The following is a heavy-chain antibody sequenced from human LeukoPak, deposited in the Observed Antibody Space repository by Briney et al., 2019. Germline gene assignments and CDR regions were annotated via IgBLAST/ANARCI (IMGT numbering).Heavy chain of an antibody. CDR2: ISSSSSYI. Sequence: GGSLRLSCAASGFTFSSYAMSWVRQAPGKGLEWVSSISSSSSYIYYADSVKGRFTISRDNAKNSLYLQMNSLRAEDTAVYYCARDRKQVDAFDIWGQGTMVTVSS. D-gene: IGHD1-14*01. J-gene: IGHJ3*02. CDR3: ARDRKQVDAFDI. CDR1: GFTFSSYA. V-gene: IGHV3-21*01.